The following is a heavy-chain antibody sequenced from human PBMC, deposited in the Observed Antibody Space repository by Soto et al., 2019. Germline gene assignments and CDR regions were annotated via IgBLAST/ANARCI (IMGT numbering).Heavy chain of an antibody. CDR2: INAGNGNT. CDR1: GYTFTTYT. CDR3: ALATFPDRGTYLY. V-gene: IGHV1-3*01. D-gene: IGHD1-26*01. J-gene: IGHJ4*02. Sequence: ASVNVSCKASGYTFTTYTMHCVRQAPGQSLEWMGWINAGNGNTKYSQKFQGRVTISRDTSASTAYMELSSLRSEYTAVYYCALATFPDRGTYLYWGKGTLVTGSS.